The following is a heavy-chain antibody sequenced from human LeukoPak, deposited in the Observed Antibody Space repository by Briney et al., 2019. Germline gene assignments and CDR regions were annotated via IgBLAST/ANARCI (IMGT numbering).Heavy chain of an antibody. J-gene: IGHJ4*02. CDR1: GGSISSYY. CDR2: IYYSGST. D-gene: IGHD1-26*01. V-gene: IGHV4-59*08. Sequence: PSETLSLTCTVSGGSISSYYWSWIRQPPGKGLEWIGYIYYSGSTNYNPSLKSRVTISVDTSKNQFSLKLSSVTAADTAVYYCARQWGFGATAFDYWGQGTLVTVSS. CDR3: ARQWGFGATAFDY.